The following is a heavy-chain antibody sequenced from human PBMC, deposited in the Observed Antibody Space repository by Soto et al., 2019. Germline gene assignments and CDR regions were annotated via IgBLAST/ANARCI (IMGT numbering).Heavy chain of an antibody. V-gene: IGHV1-46*03. J-gene: IGHJ4*02. Sequence: QVQLVQSGAEVKKPGASVKVSCKASGYTLTNFYIHWVRQAPGPGLEWMGIINPNGGSTNYAHNFQGRVTITRDTSTSTGYTDLSSLRSEDTAGYDCARGLGAGDYWGRGTLVTGSS. CDR1: GYTLTNFY. CDR2: INPNGGST. CDR3: ARGLGAGDY. D-gene: IGHD6-6*01.